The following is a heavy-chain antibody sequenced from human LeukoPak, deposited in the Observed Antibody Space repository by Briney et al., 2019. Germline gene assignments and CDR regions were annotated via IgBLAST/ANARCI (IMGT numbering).Heavy chain of an antibody. CDR1: GFTFSGSA. V-gene: IGHV3-73*01. CDR3: TRQNYGDYCFDY. J-gene: IGHJ4*02. Sequence: PGGSLRLSCAASGFTFSGSAMHWVRQASGKGLEWVGRIRSKANSYATAYAASVKGRFTISRDDSKNTAYLQMNSLKTEDTAVYYCTRQNYGDYCFDYWGQGTLVTVSS. D-gene: IGHD4-17*01. CDR2: IRSKANSYAT.